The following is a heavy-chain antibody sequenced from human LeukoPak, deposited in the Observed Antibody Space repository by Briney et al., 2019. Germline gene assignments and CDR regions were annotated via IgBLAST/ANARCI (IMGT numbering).Heavy chain of an antibody. J-gene: IGHJ4*02. CDR1: GFTFSDHY. V-gene: IGHV3-21*01. CDR2: ISSSSSYI. D-gene: IGHD2-2*01. CDR3: ARALVENY. Sequence: PGGSLRLSCAASGFTFSDHYMDWVRQAPGKGLEWVSSISSSSSYIYYADSVKGRFTISRDNAKNSLYLQMNSLRAEDTAVYYCARALVENYWGQGTLVTVSS.